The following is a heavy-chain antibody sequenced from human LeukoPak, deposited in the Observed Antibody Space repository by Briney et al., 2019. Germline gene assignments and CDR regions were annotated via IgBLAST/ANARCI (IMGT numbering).Heavy chain of an antibody. CDR1: GFTFDDYG. J-gene: IGHJ4*02. Sequence: GGSLRLSCEASGFTFDDYGMSWVRQPPGKGLEWVSGINRNGGSTDYADSVKGRFTISRDNAENSRFLQMNSLRVEDTALYYCARGFRNGPFDCWGQGTLVTVSS. D-gene: IGHD2-8*01. CDR3: ARGFRNGPFDC. CDR2: INRNGGST. V-gene: IGHV3-20*04.